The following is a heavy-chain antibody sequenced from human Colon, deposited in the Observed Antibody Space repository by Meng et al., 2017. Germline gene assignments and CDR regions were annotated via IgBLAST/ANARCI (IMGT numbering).Heavy chain of an antibody. V-gene: IGHV4-4*02. CDR2: IYDGGYT. CDR3: AKIDYFDSSGSPNWFDP. Sequence: QVQLQESGPGLGKPSGTLSLTCAVSGDSISSTNWWSWVRQPPGKGLEWIGEIYDGGYTNYNPSLKSRVTMSIDKSKNQFSLNLSSVTAADTAVYYCAKIDYFDSSGSPNWFDPWGQGTLVTVSS. CDR1: GDSISSTNW. J-gene: IGHJ5*02. D-gene: IGHD3-22*01.